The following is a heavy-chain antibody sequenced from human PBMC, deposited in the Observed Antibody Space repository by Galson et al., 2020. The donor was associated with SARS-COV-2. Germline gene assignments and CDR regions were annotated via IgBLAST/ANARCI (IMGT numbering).Heavy chain of an antibody. CDR1: GYSISSGYY. CDR2: IYHSGST. V-gene: IGHV4-38-2*02. Sequence: SETLSLTCTVSGYSISSGYYWGWIRQPPGKGLEWIGSIYHSGSTYYNPSLKSRVTISVDTSKNQFSLKLSSVTAADTAVYYCATELPSSRWSEGDYYYMDVWGKGTTVTVSS. D-gene: IGHD6-13*01. J-gene: IGHJ6*03. CDR3: ATELPSSRWSEGDYYYMDV.